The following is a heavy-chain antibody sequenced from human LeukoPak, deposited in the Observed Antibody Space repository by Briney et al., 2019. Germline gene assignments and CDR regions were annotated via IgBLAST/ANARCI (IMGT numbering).Heavy chain of an antibody. CDR2: ISWNSGSI. V-gene: IGHV3-9*01. Sequence: PGRSLRLSCAASGFTFDDYAMHWVRHAPGKGLEWVSGISWNSGSIGYADSVKGRFTISRDNAKNSLYLQMNSLRAEDTALYYCAREQQLGRFDYWGQGTLVTVSS. J-gene: IGHJ4*02. CDR3: AREQQLGRFDY. D-gene: IGHD6-13*01. CDR1: GFTFDDYA.